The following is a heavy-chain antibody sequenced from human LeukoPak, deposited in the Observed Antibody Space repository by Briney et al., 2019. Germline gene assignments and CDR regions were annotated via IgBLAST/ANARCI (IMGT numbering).Heavy chain of an antibody. CDR2: INTDNGDT. D-gene: IGHD3-10*01. J-gene: IGHJ4*02. V-gene: IGHV1-18*01. CDR3: ARASSSYGSGLSYIDY. Sequence: ASVKVSCKASGYIFANHGLTWLRQAPGQGLEWMGWINTDNGDTNYAQKVQDRVTLTTEASTKTAYMELRSLSSDDTAFYYCARASSSYGSGLSYIDYWGQGTLVTVSS. CDR1: GYIFANHG.